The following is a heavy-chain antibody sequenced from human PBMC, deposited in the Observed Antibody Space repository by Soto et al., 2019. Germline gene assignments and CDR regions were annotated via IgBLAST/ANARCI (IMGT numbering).Heavy chain of an antibody. D-gene: IGHD6-19*01. Sequence: SETLSLTCAVYGGSFSGYYWSWIRQPPGKGLEYIGEINHSGSTTYNPSLRSRLTISVDTSKNQFSLKLSSVTAADTALYYCARGSIAVAVTPPLDYWGQGTLVTVSS. V-gene: IGHV4-34*01. J-gene: IGHJ4*02. CDR1: GGSFSGYY. CDR2: INHSGST. CDR3: ARGSIAVAVTPPLDY.